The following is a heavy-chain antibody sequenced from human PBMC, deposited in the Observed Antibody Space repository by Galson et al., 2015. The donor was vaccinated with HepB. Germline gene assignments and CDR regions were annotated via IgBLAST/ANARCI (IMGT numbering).Heavy chain of an antibody. CDR2: IPYDGSSQ. Sequence: SLRLSCAASGFTFSIYAMHWVRQAPGKGLEWVALIPYDGSSQYYADSVRGRFTISRDNSKNTLYLQMDSLRADDTAVYYCARGLGWFRELPDYWGQGTLVTVSS. CDR3: ARGLGWFRELPDY. CDR1: GFTFSIYA. J-gene: IGHJ4*02. V-gene: IGHV3-30-3*01. D-gene: IGHD3-10*01.